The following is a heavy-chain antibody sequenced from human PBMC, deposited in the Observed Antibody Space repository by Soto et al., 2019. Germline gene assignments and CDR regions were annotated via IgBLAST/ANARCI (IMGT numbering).Heavy chain of an antibody. V-gene: IGHV1-69*06. CDR2: IIPIFGTA. Sequence: SGKVSCKASGGTFSSYAISWGRQAPGQGLEWMGGIIPIFGTANYAQKFQGRVTITADKSTSTAYMELSSLRTDDTAAYYCARVSSSMVVVPPYATDVRCQGLTGTV. CDR1: GGTFSSYA. CDR3: ARVSSSMVVVPPYATDV. D-gene: IGHD2-2*01. J-gene: IGHJ6*02.